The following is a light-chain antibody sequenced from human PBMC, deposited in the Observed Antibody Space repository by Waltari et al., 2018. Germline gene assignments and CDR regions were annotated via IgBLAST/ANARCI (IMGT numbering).Light chain of an antibody. CDR1: QSVNSH. CDR2: GAS. CDR3: QQYNKWLWT. J-gene: IGKJ1*01. V-gene: IGKV3-15*01. Sequence: EIVMTQSPATLSVSPGDRATLSCRARQSVNSHLAWYQQKPGQAPRLLSSGASTRAIGIPARFGGSGSGTEFTLTISSLQVDDVAIYYCQQYNKWLWTFGQGTKVEI.